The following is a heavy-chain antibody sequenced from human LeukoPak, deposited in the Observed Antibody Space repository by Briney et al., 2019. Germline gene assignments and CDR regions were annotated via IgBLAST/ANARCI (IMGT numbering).Heavy chain of an antibody. CDR1: GFTFSSYA. CDR2: ISGSGGST. J-gene: IGHJ4*02. Sequence: LTGGSLRLSCAASGFTFSSYAMSWVRQAPGKGLEWVSAISGSGGSTYYADSVKGRFTISRDNSKNTLYLQMNSLRAEDTAVYYCAKGYCSSTSCYFDPVVFDYWGQGTLVTVSS. CDR3: AKGYCSSTSCYFDPVVFDY. V-gene: IGHV3-23*01. D-gene: IGHD2-2*01.